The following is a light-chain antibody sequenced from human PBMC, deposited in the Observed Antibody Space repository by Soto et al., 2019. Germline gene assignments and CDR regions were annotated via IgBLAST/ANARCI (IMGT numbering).Light chain of an antibody. CDR2: GNR. V-gene: IGLV1-40*01. CDR1: NSNLGAGYD. CDR3: QAYDYSLTAVV. Sequence: QSVLTQTPSVSGAPGQRVTISCTGNNSNLGAGYDVHWYQQLPGAVPKLVIFGNRNRPSGVPERFSGSKSGTSASLAITGLQAEDEADYYCQAYDYSLTAVVFGGGTKVTVL. J-gene: IGLJ3*02.